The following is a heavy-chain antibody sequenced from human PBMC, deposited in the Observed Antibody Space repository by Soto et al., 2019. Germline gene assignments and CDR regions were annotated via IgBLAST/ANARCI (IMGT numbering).Heavy chain of an antibody. J-gene: IGHJ4*02. Sequence: EVQLVESGGGLVQPGGSLRLSCAATGFTFSSYWMHWVRQAPGEGLVWVSRIYSDGSGTSYADSVKGRFTISRDNANSTLYLQMNSLRAEDTAIYYCARGLDSHLGDHPSGYWGQGTLVTVSS. CDR1: GFTFSSYW. CDR3: ARGLDSHLGDHPSGY. D-gene: IGHD3-16*01. CDR2: IYSDGSGT. V-gene: IGHV3-74*01.